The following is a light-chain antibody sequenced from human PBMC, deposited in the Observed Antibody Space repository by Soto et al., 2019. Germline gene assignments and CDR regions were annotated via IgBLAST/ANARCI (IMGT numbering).Light chain of an antibody. J-gene: IGKJ1*01. CDR2: AAS. CDR3: QQSYSDLWT. Sequence: DIQMTQSPSSLSASVGDRVIITCRASQSINSYLNWYQQKPGKAPKLLIYAASTLQSGVPSRFSGSGSGTDFTLTISSLQPEDFATYHCQQSYSDLWTFGQRTKGEIK. V-gene: IGKV1-39*01. CDR1: QSINSY.